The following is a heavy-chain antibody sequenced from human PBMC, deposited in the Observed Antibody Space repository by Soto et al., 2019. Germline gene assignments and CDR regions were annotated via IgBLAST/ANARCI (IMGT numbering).Heavy chain of an antibody. J-gene: IGHJ6*02. V-gene: IGHV3-30*18. Sequence: PGGSLRLSCAASGFTFSSHGMHWVRQAPGKGLEWVAVISYDGSNKYYADSVTGRFTISRDNSKNTLYLQMNSLRAEDTAVYYCANAVATGLGRISYYGMDVWGQGTTVTVSS. CDR2: ISYDGSNK. CDR1: GFTFSSHG. CDR3: ANAVATGLGRISYYGMDV. D-gene: IGHD5-12*01.